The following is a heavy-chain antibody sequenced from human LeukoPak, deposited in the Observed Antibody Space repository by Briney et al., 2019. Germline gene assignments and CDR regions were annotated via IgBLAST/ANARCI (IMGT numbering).Heavy chain of an antibody. CDR1: GYSFTSYW. CDR2: IYPGHSDT. CDR3: ARHVPHGSFFYFHL. D-gene: IGHD1-26*01. Sequence: GESLKISCKGSGYSFTSYWIGWVRQMPVKGLGWMGIIYPGHSDTTYRPSFQGQVTISADRSISTAYLQWSSLKASDSAMYYCARHVPHGSFFYFHLWGQGTLVTVSS. V-gene: IGHV5-51*01. J-gene: IGHJ4*02.